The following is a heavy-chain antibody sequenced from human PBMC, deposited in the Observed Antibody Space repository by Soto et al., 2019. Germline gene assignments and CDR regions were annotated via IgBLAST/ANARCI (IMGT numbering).Heavy chain of an antibody. CDR2: ISSSGRPI. J-gene: IGHJ1*01. CDR3: ARDSPPAEHFHH. CDR1: GFIFSSYE. V-gene: IGHV3-48*03. Sequence: PGGSLRLSCAASGFIFSSYEMNWVRQAPGKGLEWVSYISSSGRPIYYADSVKGRFTISRDNARNSLYLQMNSLRVEDTAVYYCARDSPPAEHFHHWGQGTLVTVSS.